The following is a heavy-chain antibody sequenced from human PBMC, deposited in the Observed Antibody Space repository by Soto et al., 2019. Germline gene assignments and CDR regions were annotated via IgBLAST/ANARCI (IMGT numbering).Heavy chain of an antibody. CDR2: IYNTGST. Sequence: SETLSLTCTVSGGSISSNYWSWIRQPPGKGPEWIGDIYNTGSTNYNPSLKSRVTMAVNTAKNQISLKLGSVTAADTARYYCARDSGYAFDSWGQGTLVTVSS. CDR3: ARDSGYAFDS. D-gene: IGHD5-18*01. CDR1: GGSISSNY. V-gene: IGHV4-59*01. J-gene: IGHJ4*02.